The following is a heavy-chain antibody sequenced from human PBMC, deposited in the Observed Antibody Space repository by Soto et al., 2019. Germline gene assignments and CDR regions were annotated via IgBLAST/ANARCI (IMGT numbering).Heavy chain of an antibody. CDR2: ISAYNGNT. J-gene: IGHJ6*02. CDR1: GYTSTSYG. V-gene: IGHV1-18*04. D-gene: IGHD3-10*01. CDR3: ARVITMVRGGTYYYYGMDV. Sequence: GASVKVSCKASGYTSTSYGISWVRQAPGQGLEWMGWISAYNGNTNYAQKLQGRVTMTTDTSTSTAYMELRSLRSDDTAVYYCARVITMVRGGTYYYYGMDVWGQGTTVTVSS.